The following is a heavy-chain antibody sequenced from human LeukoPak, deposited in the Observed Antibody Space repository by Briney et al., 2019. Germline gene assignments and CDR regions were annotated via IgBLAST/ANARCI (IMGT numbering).Heavy chain of an antibody. Sequence: SETLSLTCNVSGGSISPYYWNWIRQPPGKGLEWIGEINHSGSTNYNPSLKSRVTISVDTSKNQFSLKLSSVTAADTAVYYCARWEGGSYYDFDYWGQGTLVTVSS. CDR2: INHSGST. V-gene: IGHV4-34*01. CDR3: ARWEGGSYYDFDY. J-gene: IGHJ4*02. D-gene: IGHD1-26*01. CDR1: GGSISPYY.